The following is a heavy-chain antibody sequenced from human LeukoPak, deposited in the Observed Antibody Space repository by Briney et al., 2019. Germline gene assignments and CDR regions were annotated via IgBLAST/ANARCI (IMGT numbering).Heavy chain of an antibody. CDR1: GFTFSSYG. CDR3: ARAGGYDSGGYFGY. J-gene: IGHJ4*02. Sequence: GGSLRLSCAASGFTFSSYGMHWVRQAPGKGLEWVAVIWYDGSNKYYADSVKGRFTISRDNSKNTLYLQMNSLRAEDTAVYYCARAGGYDSGGYFGYWGQGTLVTVSS. V-gene: IGHV3-33*08. CDR2: IWYDGSNK. D-gene: IGHD3-22*01.